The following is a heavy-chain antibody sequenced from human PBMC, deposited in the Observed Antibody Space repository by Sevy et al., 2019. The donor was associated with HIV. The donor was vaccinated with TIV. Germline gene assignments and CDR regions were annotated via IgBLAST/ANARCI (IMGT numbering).Heavy chain of an antibody. CDR1: GFTLSDSG. J-gene: IGHJ5*02. CDR2: IQVDGREK. CDR3: AKRPTAA. V-gene: IGHV3-30*02. Sequence: GESRKISCAASGFTLSDSGVHWVRQAPGKGLEWVAFIQVDGREKFYTDSVKGRFTISMDSSKNTVYLQMNSLRGEDTAVYYCAKRPTAAWGQGTLVTVSS.